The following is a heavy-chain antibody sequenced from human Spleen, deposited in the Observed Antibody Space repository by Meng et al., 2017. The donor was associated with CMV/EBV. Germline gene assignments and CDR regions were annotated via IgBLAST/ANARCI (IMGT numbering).Heavy chain of an antibody. CDR1: GFIFSSYG. CDR3: AKASTILVIGADY. Sequence: GESLKISCAASGFIFSSYGMHWVRQAPGKGLEWVAFIRYDGSNKYYADSVKGQFTISRDNSKNMLYVQMNSLRAEDTAVYYCAKASTILVIGADYWGQGTLVTVSS. J-gene: IGHJ4*02. V-gene: IGHV3-30*02. D-gene: IGHD5/OR15-5a*01. CDR2: IRYDGSNK.